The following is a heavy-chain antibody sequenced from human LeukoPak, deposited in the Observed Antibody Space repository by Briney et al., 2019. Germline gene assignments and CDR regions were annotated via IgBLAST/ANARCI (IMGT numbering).Heavy chain of an antibody. CDR3: ARDYEGAFDI. CDR1: GFTFSSYE. V-gene: IGHV3-48*03. J-gene: IGHJ3*02. D-gene: IGHD3-16*01. CDR2: ISSSGSTI. Sequence: PGGSLRLSCAASGFTFSSYEMNWVRQAPGKGLEWVSYISSSGSTIYYADSVKGRFTISRDNAKNSLYLQMNSLRAEDTAVYYCARDYEGAFDIWGQGTMVTVSS.